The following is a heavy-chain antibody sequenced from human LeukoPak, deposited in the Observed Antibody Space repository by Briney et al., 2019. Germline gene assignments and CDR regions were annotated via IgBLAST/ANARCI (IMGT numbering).Heavy chain of an antibody. V-gene: IGHV3-23*01. D-gene: IGHD3-10*01. Sequence: GGSLRLSCAASGFTFSNYAMSWVRQAPGKGLEWVSGINGSGGSTYYADSVKGHFTISRDNSKNTLYLQMNSLRAEDTAIYYCAKDIGYYYYYGMDVWGQGTTVTVSS. CDR3: AKDIGYYYYYGMDV. CDR2: INGSGGST. CDR1: GFTFSNYA. J-gene: IGHJ6*02.